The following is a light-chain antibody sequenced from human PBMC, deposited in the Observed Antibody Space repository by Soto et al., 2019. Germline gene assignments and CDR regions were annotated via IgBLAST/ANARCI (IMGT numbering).Light chain of an antibody. CDR2: AAS. J-gene: IGKJ1*01. CDR1: QGISSY. V-gene: IGKV1-8*01. CDR3: LQAYTYTLT. Sequence: ANLMTQAPSYISASPGDRVTITCRASQGISSYLAWYQQKPGKAPKLLIYAASSLQSGVPSRFSGSGSGTDFTLTISSLQPDDFATYYCLQAYTYTLTVGQGTKVEIK.